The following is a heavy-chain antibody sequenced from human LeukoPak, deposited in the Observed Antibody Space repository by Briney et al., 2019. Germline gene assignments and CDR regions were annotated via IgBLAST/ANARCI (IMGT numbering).Heavy chain of an antibody. CDR2: ISAYNGNT. CDR3: AREELIAAAGTEDY. Sequence: ASVKVSCKASGGTFSSYAISWVRQAPGQGLEWMGWISAYNGNTNYAQKLQGRVTMTTDTSTSTAYMELRSLRSDDTAVYYCAREELIAAAGTEDYWGQGTLVTVSS. J-gene: IGHJ4*02. CDR1: GGTFSSYA. D-gene: IGHD6-13*01. V-gene: IGHV1-18*01.